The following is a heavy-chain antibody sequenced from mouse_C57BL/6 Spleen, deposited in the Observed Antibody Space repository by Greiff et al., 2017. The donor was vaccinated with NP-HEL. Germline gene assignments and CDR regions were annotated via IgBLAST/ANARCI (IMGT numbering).Heavy chain of an antibody. CDR1: GYAFSSSW. V-gene: IGHV1-82*01. Sequence: QVQLQQSGPELVKPGASVKISCKASGYAFSSSWMNWVKQRPGKGLEWIGRIYPGDGDTNYNGKFKGKATLTADKSSSTAYMQLSSLTSEDYAVYFCGSGYYFDYWGQGTTLTVSS. CDR3: GSGYYFDY. CDR2: IYPGDGDT. J-gene: IGHJ2*01. D-gene: IGHD2-2*01.